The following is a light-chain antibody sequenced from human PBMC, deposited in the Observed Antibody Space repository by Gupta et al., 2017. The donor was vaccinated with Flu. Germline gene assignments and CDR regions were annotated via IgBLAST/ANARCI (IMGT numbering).Light chain of an antibody. CDR3: QQTYTVTPT. Sequence: DIQMTQSPTSLSASVGDRVSITCRASQTVSNCLNWYQQQPGKAPKLLIFTTSTLENEVPSRFSGSGSDTDFTLSISSLQPEDFATYYCQQTYTVTPTFGQGTKVEI. J-gene: IGKJ1*01. CDR1: QTVSNC. V-gene: IGKV1-39*01. CDR2: TTS.